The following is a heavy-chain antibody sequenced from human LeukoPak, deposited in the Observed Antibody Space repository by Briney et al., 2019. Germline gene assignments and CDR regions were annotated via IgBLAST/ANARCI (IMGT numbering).Heavy chain of an antibody. J-gene: IGHJ5*02. CDR2: VSGGGGVT. CDR3: AKDDLMDSVSTVRNWSDT. CDR1: GFTFANYA. D-gene: IGHD5/OR15-5a*01. Sequence: GGSLRLSCAASGFTFANYALTWVRQAPGKGLEWVSTVSGGGGVTYYAGSVKGRFTISRNNSKNTLYLQMNRLRAEDTALYYCAKDDLMDSVSTVRNWSDTWGQGTLVTVSS. V-gene: IGHV3-23*01.